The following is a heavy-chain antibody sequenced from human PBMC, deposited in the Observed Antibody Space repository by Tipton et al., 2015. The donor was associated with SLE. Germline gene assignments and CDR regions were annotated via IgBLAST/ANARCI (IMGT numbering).Heavy chain of an antibody. CDR2: INHSGST. Sequence: TLSLTCAVYGGSFSGNFWNWIRQSPGKGLEWIGEINHSGSTNYNPSLKRRVTISVDTSKNQFSLKLSSVTAADTAVYYCARCSSGWYNIFYYYMDVWGKGTTVTVSS. CDR1: GGSFSGNF. D-gene: IGHD6-19*01. J-gene: IGHJ6*03. V-gene: IGHV4-34*01. CDR3: ARCSSGWYNIFYYYMDV.